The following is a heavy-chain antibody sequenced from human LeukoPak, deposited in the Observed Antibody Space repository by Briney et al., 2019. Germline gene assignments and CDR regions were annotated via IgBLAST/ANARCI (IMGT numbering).Heavy chain of an antibody. CDR1: GYTFTGYY. V-gene: IGHV1-46*01. CDR3: ARVRRDNGWYFDL. D-gene: IGHD1-1*01. CDR2: INPSGGST. J-gene: IGHJ2*01. Sequence: GASVKVSCKASGYTFTGYYMHWVRQAPGQGLEWMGIINPSGGSTSYAQKFQGRVTMTRDMSTSTVYMELSSLRSEDTAVYYCARVRRDNGWYFDLWGRGTLVTVSS.